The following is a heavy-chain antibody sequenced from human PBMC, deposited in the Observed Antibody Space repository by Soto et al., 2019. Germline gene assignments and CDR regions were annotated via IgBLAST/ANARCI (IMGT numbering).Heavy chain of an antibody. CDR3: ARGVGIAAAGTYYYYGMDV. CDR1: GGSISSGDYY. V-gene: IGHV4-30-4*01. D-gene: IGHD6-13*01. J-gene: IGHJ6*02. CDR2: IYYSGST. Sequence: PSETLSLTCTVSGGSISSGDYYWSWIRQPPGKGLEWIGYIYYSGSTNYNPSLKSRVTISVDTSKNQFSLKLSSVTAADTAVYYCARGVGIAAAGTYYYYGMDVWGQGTTVTVSS.